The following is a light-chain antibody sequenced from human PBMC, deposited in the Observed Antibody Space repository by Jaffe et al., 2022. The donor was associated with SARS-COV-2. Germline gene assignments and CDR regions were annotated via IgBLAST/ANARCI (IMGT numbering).Light chain of an antibody. V-gene: IGKV3-20*01. J-gene: IGKJ3*01. CDR3: QHYGSSLFT. CDR1: QTVSSSS. CDR2: AAS. Sequence: EIVLTQSPGTLSLSPGERATLSCRASQTVSSSSLAWYQQKPGQAPRLLIYAASSRATGIPDRFSGSGSGTDFTLSIRRLEPEDFAVYYCQHYGSSLFTFGPGTKVDIK.